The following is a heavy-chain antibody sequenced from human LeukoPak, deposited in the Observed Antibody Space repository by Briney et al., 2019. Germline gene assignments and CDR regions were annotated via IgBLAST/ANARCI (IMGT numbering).Heavy chain of an antibody. D-gene: IGHD1-7*01. CDR1: GFSFTSYL. CDR3: ARRPAGTRTFDY. Sequence: ESLKISCKGSGFSFTSYLIGWVRQNPGKGLEWMGVIYGADYTTVYSPPFHGQITISADKSISTAYLQWTSLKASDTAMYYCARRPAGTRTFDYWGQGALVTVSS. J-gene: IGHJ4*02. CDR2: IYGADYTT. V-gene: IGHV5-51*01.